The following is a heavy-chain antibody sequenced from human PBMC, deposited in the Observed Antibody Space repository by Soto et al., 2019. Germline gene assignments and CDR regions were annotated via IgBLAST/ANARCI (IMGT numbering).Heavy chain of an antibody. Sequence: GVSLRLSCAAAGFSFVNYAMNWVRQPPGKGLGWVSGIRGSGTSTYYADSVKGRFTISRDNSRDTLFLQMNSLTADDTAVYYCAKATTNGGWFNPFDSWGQGALVTVSS. J-gene: IGHJ4*02. D-gene: IGHD6-19*01. V-gene: IGHV3-23*01. CDR1: GFSFVNYA. CDR3: AKATTNGGWFNPFDS. CDR2: IRGSGTST.